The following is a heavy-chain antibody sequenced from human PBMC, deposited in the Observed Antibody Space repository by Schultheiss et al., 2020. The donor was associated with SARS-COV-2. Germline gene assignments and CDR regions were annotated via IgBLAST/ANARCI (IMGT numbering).Heavy chain of an antibody. Sequence: ASVKVSCKASGYTFTSYDINWVRQATGQGLEWMGWMNPNSGNTGYAQKFQGRVTITADKSTSTAYMELSSLRSEDTAVYYCARVHYYGSGSYHDYWGQGTLVTVSS. J-gene: IGHJ4*02. CDR2: MNPNSGNT. V-gene: IGHV1-8*01. D-gene: IGHD3-10*01. CDR3: ARVHYYGSGSYHDY. CDR1: GYTFTSYD.